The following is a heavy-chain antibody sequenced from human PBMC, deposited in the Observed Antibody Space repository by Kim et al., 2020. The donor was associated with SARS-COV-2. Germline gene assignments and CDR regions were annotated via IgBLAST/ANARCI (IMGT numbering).Heavy chain of an antibody. J-gene: IGHJ4*02. CDR2: IYPGDSET. Sequence: GESLKISCKGSGYSFSSYWIAWLRHLPGKGPEWMGIIYPGDSETTYSPSFQGQVIISADNSISTAYLQWMTLKASDTAIYYCARGGASIASRFDFWGQGTLVTVSS. CDR1: GYSFSSYW. CDR3: ARGGASIASRFDF. V-gene: IGHV5-51*01. D-gene: IGHD6-6*01.